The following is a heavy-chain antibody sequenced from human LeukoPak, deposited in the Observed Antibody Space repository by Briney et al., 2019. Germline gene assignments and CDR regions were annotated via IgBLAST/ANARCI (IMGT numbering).Heavy chain of an antibody. Sequence: ASVKVSCKASGGTFSSYAISWVRQAPGQGLEWMGRIIPILGIANYAQKFQGRVTITADKSTSTAYMELSSLRSEDTAVYYCARGGYYYDSSGYGDYWGQGTLVTVSS. J-gene: IGHJ4*02. CDR1: GGTFSSYA. CDR2: IIPILGIA. D-gene: IGHD3-22*01. V-gene: IGHV1-69*04. CDR3: ARGGYYYDSSGYGDY.